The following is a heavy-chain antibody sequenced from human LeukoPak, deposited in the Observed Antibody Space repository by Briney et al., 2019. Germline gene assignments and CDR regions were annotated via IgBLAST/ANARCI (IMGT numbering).Heavy chain of an antibody. CDR3: ARAPLTSGYSYGYGFDY. J-gene: IGHJ4*02. D-gene: IGHD5-18*01. Sequence: ASVKVSCKASGYTFTSYGISWVRQAPGQGLEWMGWISAYNGNTNYAQKLQGRVTMTTDTSTSTAYMELRSLRSDDTAVYYCARAPLTSGYSYGYGFDYWGQGTLVTVSS. V-gene: IGHV1-18*01. CDR1: GYTFTSYG. CDR2: ISAYNGNT.